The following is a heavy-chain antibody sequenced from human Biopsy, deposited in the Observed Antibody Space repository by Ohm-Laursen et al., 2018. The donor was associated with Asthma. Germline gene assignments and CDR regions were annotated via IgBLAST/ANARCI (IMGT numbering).Heavy chain of an antibody. D-gene: IGHD3-3*01. J-gene: IGHJ4*02. CDR3: AKRRGYSDLTDFDH. CDR2: VSYDGGVV. CDR1: GFVFRSHA. V-gene: IGHV3-30*18. Sequence: LSLTCAASGFVFRSHAMHWVRQAPGKGLEWVAVVSYDGGVVYYADSMKGRFTISRDNAKSTLYLQMNRLRTDDTAVYFCAKRRGYSDLTDFDHWGQGTLVTVSS.